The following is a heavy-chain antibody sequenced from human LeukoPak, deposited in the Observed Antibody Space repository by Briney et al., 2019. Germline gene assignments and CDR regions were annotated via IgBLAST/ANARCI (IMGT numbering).Heavy chain of an antibody. Sequence: GESLKISCKGSGYSFSNYWIGWVRHMPGKGLEWMGLVYPGDSQTRYSPSFQGQVTISADKSIRTAYLQWSSLKASDTAIYYCAEGELVQRADASYNWFDPWGQGTLVTVS. CDR3: AEGELVQRADASYNWFDP. CDR2: VYPGDSQT. D-gene: IGHD3-16*01. CDR1: GYSFSNYW. V-gene: IGHV5-51*01. J-gene: IGHJ5*02.